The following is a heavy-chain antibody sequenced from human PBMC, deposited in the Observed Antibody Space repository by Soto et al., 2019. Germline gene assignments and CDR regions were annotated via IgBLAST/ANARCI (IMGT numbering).Heavy chain of an antibody. CDR2: ISGSGGST. CDR1: GFTFSSYA. J-gene: IGHJ6*02. V-gene: IGHV3-23*01. Sequence: PGGSLRLSCAASGFTFSSYAMSWVRQAPGKGLEWVSAISGSGGSTYYADSVKGRFTISRDNSKNTLYLQMNSLRAEDTAVYYCAKGVAAAGTFYYYGMDGWGQGTTVTVSS. D-gene: IGHD6-13*01. CDR3: AKGVAAAGTFYYYGMDG.